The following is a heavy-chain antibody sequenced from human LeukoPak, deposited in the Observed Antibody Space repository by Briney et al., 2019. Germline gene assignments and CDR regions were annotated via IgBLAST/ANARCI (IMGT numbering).Heavy chain of an antibody. Sequence: GGSLRLSCAIPTVTVSSMYMSWVRQAPGGGLEWVANIKQDGSEKYYVESVKGRFTISRDNTKNSLYLQMNSLRPEDTAVYYCARNGALGVRYFGPFDYWGQGTLVTVSS. D-gene: IGHD3-9*01. CDR3: ARNGALGVRYFGPFDY. CDR1: TVTVSSMY. CDR2: IKQDGSEK. J-gene: IGHJ4*02. V-gene: IGHV3-7*01.